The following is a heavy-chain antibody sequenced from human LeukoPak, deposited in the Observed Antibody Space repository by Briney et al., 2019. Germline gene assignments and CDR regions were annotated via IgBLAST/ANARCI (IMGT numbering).Heavy chain of an antibody. J-gene: IGHJ4*02. CDR3: AKVAGAVADEGDFDY. V-gene: IGHV3-23*01. CDR2: ISGSGGST. D-gene: IGHD6-19*01. CDR1: GFTFSSYA. Sequence: GASLRLFCAASGFTFSSYAVSWVRQAPGRGLEWVSAISGSGGSTYYADSVKGRFTISRDNSKNTLYLQMNSLSAEDTAVYYCAKVAGAVADEGDFDYWGQGTLVTVSS.